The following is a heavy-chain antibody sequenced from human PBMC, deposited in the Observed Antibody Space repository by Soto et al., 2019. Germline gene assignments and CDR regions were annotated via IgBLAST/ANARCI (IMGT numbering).Heavy chain of an antibody. Sequence: ASGKVSCKASGYTFTSYEINWVRQATGQGLGWMGWMNPNSGNTGYAQKFQGRVTMTRNTSISTAYMELSSLRSEDTAVYYCARVKSRGWYGVDYWGQGTLVTVSS. J-gene: IGHJ4*02. CDR2: MNPNSGNT. CDR1: GYTFTSYE. V-gene: IGHV1-8*01. D-gene: IGHD6-19*01. CDR3: ARVKSRGWYGVDY.